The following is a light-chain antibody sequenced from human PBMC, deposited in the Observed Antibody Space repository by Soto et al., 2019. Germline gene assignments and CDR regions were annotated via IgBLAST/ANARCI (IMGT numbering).Light chain of an antibody. J-gene: IGLJ2*01. V-gene: IGLV2-14*03. CDR3: CSYTSSNAVL. Sequence: SALTQPASFSGSPGQSITISCTGTSSDIGGYNFVSWYQHHPGEAPKLMIYDVSNRPSGVSDRFSGSKSGNTASLTISGLQAEDEADYYCCSYTSSNAVLFGGGTKLTVL. CDR1: SSDIGGYNF. CDR2: DVS.